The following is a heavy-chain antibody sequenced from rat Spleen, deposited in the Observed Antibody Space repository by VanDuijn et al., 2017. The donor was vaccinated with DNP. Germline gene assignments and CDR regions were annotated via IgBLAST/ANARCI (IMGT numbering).Heavy chain of an antibody. Sequence: EVQLVESGGGLVQPGGSLTLSCAASGFTLNKYWMTWIRQAPGKGLEWIASIINSGGNTYYPESVKGRFTISRDNAKSTLYLQMDSLRSEDTATYYCATGHFDYWGQGVMVTVSS. CDR2: IINSGGNT. J-gene: IGHJ2*01. CDR1: GFTLNKYW. V-gene: IGHV5-31*01. CDR3: ATGHFDY.